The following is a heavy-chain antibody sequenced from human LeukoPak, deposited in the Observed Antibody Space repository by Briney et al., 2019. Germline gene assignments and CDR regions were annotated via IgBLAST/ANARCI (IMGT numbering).Heavy chain of an antibody. CDR2: IKSKTDGGTT. CDR3: TTERLMGRIFDY. J-gene: IGHJ4*02. V-gene: IGHV3-15*07. D-gene: IGHD2/OR15-2a*01. CDR1: GFTFSNAW. Sequence: PGGSLRLSCAASGFTFSNAWMNRVRQAPGKGLEWVGRIKSKTDGGTTDYAAPVKGRFTISRDDSKNTLYLQMNSLKTEDTAVYYCTTERLMGRIFDYWGQGTLVTVSS.